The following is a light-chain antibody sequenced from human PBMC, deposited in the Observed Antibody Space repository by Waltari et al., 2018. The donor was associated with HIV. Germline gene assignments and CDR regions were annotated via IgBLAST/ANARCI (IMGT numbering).Light chain of an antibody. Sequence: SYDLTQPPSVSGSPGQTARITCSGDAVSKRYVYWYQQKPGQAPVMVIYRDNERPSGIPERFSGSSSETTVTLSISGVQAEDEADYYCQVADSSGTYVFGTGTKVTVL. CDR1: AVSKRY. CDR3: QVADSSGTYV. CDR2: RDN. V-gene: IGLV3-25*03. J-gene: IGLJ1*01.